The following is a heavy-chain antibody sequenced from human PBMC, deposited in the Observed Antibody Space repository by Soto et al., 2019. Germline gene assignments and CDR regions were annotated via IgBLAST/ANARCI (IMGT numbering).Heavy chain of an antibody. Sequence: QVQLVQSGAEVKKPGASVKVSCKASGYTFTTYGISWVRQAPGQGLEWRGWISGYNGNTNYAQRFQGRVTMTTDTTTSTVYIELRSLRSDDTAVYYCARERDDSSGSSAESFQHWGQGTLVIVAS. J-gene: IGHJ1*01. CDR3: ARERDDSSGSSAESFQH. D-gene: IGHD6-13*01. V-gene: IGHV1-18*01. CDR1: GYTFTTYG. CDR2: ISGYNGNT.